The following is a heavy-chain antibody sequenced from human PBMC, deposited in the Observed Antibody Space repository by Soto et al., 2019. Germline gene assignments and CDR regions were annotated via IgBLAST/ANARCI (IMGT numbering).Heavy chain of an antibody. J-gene: IGHJ6*02. CDR3: ARLPSYDFWSGYYSYYYGMDV. Sequence: SETLSLTCTVSGGSISSYYWSWIRQPPGKGLEWIGYIYYSGSTNYNPSLKSRVTISVDTAKNQFSQKLSSVTAADTAVYYCARLPSYDFWSGYYSYYYGMDVWGQGTTVTVSS. V-gene: IGHV4-59*08. D-gene: IGHD3-3*01. CDR2: IYYSGST. CDR1: GGSISSYY.